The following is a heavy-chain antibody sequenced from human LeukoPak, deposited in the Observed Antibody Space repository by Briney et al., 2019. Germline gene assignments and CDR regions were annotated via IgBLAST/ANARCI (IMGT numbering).Heavy chain of an antibody. J-gene: IGHJ5*02. CDR2: INPSGGST. CDR1: GYTFTSYY. CDR3: ARDWNGGNWGNWFDP. Sequence: ASVKVSCKASGYTFTSYYMHWVRQAPGQGLEWMGIINPSGGSTSYAQKFQGRVTMTRDTSTSTVYMELSSLSSEDTAVYYCARDWNGGNWGNWFDPWGQGTLVTVSS. D-gene: IGHD4-23*01. V-gene: IGHV1-46*01.